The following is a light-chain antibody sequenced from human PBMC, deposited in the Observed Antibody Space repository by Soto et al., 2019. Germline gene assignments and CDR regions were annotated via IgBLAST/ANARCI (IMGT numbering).Light chain of an antibody. J-gene: IGKJ3*01. V-gene: IGKV3-11*01. CDR3: QQCVIWPLFT. Sequence: EIGLTQSPATLSLSPGERASLSCRASQSVGNSLAWYQHKPGQAPRLLIYDVSNRATGIPARFSGSGSGTDFALTISSLEPEDFAVYYCQQCVIWPLFTFGPGTKVDIK. CDR2: DVS. CDR1: QSVGNS.